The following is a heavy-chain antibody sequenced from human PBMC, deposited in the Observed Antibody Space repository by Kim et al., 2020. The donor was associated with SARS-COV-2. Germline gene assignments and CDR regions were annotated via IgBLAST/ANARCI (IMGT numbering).Heavy chain of an antibody. CDR3: AKDRIAAAGRDGDNNWFDP. CDR2: IYSGGSST. J-gene: IGHJ5*02. V-gene: IGHV3-23*03. Sequence: GGSLRLSCAASGFTFSSYAMSWVRQAPGKGLEWVSVIYSGGSSTYYADSVKGRFTISRDNSKNTLYLQMNSLRAEDTAVYYCAKDRIAAAGRDGDNNWFDPWGQGTLVTVSS. D-gene: IGHD6-13*01. CDR1: GFTFSSYA.